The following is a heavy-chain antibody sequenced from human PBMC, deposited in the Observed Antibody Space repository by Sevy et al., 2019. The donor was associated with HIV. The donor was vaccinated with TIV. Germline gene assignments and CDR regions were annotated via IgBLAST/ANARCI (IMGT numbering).Heavy chain of an antibody. CDR3: ARDSKGALFSGMDV. V-gene: IGHV4-59*01. CDR2: IYYSGST. CDR1: GGSISSYY. Sequence: GSLRLSCTVSGGSISSYYWSWIRQPPGKGLEWIGYIYYSGSTNYNPSLKSRVTISVDTSKNQFSLKLSSVTAADTAVYYCARDSKGALFSGMDVWGQGTTVTVSS. J-gene: IGHJ6*02. D-gene: IGHD1-26*01.